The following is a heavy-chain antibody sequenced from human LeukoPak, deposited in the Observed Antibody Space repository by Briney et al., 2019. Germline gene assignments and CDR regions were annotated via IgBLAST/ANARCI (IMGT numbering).Heavy chain of an antibody. CDR1: GFTFSSYS. Sequence: PGGSLRLSCAASGFTFSSYSTNWVRQAPGKGLEWVSSISSSSSYIYYADSVKGRFTISRDNAKNSLYLQMNSLRAEDTAVYYCARDYAWELQAFDYWGQGTLVTVSS. D-gene: IGHD1-26*01. V-gene: IGHV3-21*01. CDR3: ARDYAWELQAFDY. CDR2: ISSSSSYI. J-gene: IGHJ4*02.